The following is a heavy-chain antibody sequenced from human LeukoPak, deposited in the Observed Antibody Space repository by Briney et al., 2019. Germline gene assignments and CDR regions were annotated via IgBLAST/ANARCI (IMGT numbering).Heavy chain of an antibody. CDR3: ASVRGRSWFDP. D-gene: IGHD1-14*01. J-gene: IGHJ5*02. V-gene: IGHV4-34*01. CDR1: GGSFSDYY. Sequence: SETLSLTCAVYGGSFSDYYWSWIRQPPGKGLEWIGEINHSGSTNYNPSLKSRVTISVDTSKNQFSLKLSSVTAADTAVYYCASVRGRSWFDPWGQGTLVTVSS. CDR2: INHSGST.